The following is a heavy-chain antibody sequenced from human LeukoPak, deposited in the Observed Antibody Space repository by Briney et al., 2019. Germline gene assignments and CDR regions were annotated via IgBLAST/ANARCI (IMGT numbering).Heavy chain of an antibody. Sequence: PGGSLRLSCAASGFTLDDYGMSWVRQAPGKGLEWVSGINWNGGSTGYADSVKGRFTISRDNAKNSLYLQMNSLRAEDTALYYCVVPAAISPGYWGQGTLVTVSS. J-gene: IGHJ4*02. CDR3: VVPAAISPGY. V-gene: IGHV3-20*04. CDR1: GFTLDDYG. CDR2: INWNGGST. D-gene: IGHD2-2*01.